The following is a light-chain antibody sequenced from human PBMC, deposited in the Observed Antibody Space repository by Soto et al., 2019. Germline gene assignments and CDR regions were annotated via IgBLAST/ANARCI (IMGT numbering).Light chain of an antibody. Sequence: DIQMTQSPSTLSASVGDRVTITCRASQSISSWLAWYQQKPGKAPKLLIYDASSLERGVPSRFSGSGSGTEFTLTISSLQPDDFETYYCQQYNSYSPAFGQGTKVEIK. CDR1: QSISSW. CDR2: DAS. V-gene: IGKV1-5*01. J-gene: IGKJ1*01. CDR3: QQYNSYSPA.